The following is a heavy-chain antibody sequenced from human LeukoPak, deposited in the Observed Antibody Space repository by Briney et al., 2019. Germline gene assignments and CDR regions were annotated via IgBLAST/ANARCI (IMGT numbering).Heavy chain of an antibody. Sequence: SGTLSLTCAVSGGSISSSNWWSWVRQPPGKGLEWIGEIYHSGSTNYNPSLKSRVTISVDKSKNQFSLKLSSVTAADTAVYYYARSSVVPAASNWFDPWGQGTLVTVSS. CDR1: GGSISSSNW. CDR2: IYHSGST. V-gene: IGHV4-4*02. D-gene: IGHD2-2*01. J-gene: IGHJ5*02. CDR3: ARSSVVPAASNWFDP.